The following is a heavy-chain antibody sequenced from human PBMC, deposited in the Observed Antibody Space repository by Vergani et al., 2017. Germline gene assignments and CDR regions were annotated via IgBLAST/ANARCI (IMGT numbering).Heavy chain of an antibody. V-gene: IGHV1-2*02. Sequence: QVHLVQSGAEVKKPGASVKVSCKASGYTFSAYYMHWVRQAPGQGLEWMGWFNPNNGGTNSAQKFQGRVTLTRETSISTAYMELSTLTSDDTAVYYCARGQDVTVVPTTREDWVDPWGQGTLVTVSS. CDR3: ARGQDVTVVPTTREDWVDP. D-gene: IGHD2-2*01. J-gene: IGHJ5*02. CDR2: FNPNNGGT. CDR1: GYTFSAYY.